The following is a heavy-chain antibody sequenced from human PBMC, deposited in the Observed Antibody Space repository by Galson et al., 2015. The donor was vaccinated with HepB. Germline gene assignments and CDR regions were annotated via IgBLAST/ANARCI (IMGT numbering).Heavy chain of an antibody. D-gene: IGHD5-12*01. Sequence: SVKVSCKASGYTFTSYYMHWVRQAPGQGLEWMGIINPSGGSTSYAQKFQGRVTMTRDTSTSTVYMELRSLRSEDTAVYYCARDDFIVGGYGHWGQGTLVTVSS. J-gene: IGHJ4*02. CDR1: GYTFTSYY. V-gene: IGHV1-46*01. CDR3: ARDDFIVGGYGH. CDR2: INPSGGST.